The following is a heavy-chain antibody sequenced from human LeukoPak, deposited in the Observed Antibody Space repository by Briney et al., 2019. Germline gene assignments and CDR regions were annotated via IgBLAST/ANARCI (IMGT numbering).Heavy chain of an antibody. V-gene: IGHV3-53*01. CDR2: IYSGGTT. CDR3: ARDRSAGILNNWFDP. D-gene: IGHD1-1*01. Sequence: GGSLRLSCAASRFTVRTNYMNWVRQAPGKGLEWVSVIYSGGTTYYADSVQGRFTISRDSSKNTLYLQMNNLRVEDTAVYYCARDRSAGILNNWFDPWGPGTLVTVSS. J-gene: IGHJ5*02. CDR1: RFTVRTNY.